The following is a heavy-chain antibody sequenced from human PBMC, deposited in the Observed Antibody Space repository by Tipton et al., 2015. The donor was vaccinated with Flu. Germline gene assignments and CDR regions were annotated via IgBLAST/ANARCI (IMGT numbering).Heavy chain of an antibody. V-gene: IGHV3-53*01. CDR1: GFTVNSNY. J-gene: IGHJ5*02. Sequence: SLRLSCAASGFTVNSNYMSWVRQAPGKGLEWVSVIYSDGRAYYVDSVKGRFTVSRDDSKNMLSLQMDSLRAEDTAVYYCTRGQGANPWGQGTLVTASS. CDR2: IYSDGRA. CDR3: TRGQGANP.